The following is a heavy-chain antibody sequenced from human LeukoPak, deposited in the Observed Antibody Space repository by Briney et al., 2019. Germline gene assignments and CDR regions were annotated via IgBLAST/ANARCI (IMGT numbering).Heavy chain of an antibody. D-gene: IGHD3-10*02. J-gene: IGHJ3*02. CDR1: GGSISSYY. CDR3: ARPYYYDRGAFDI. CDR2: IYTSGST. V-gene: IGHV4-4*09. Sequence: SETLSLTCTVSGGSISSYYWSWIRQPPGKGLEWIGYIYTSGSTNYNPSLKSRVTISVDTSKNQFSLKLSSVTAADTAVYYCARPYYYDRGAFDIWGQGTMVTVSS.